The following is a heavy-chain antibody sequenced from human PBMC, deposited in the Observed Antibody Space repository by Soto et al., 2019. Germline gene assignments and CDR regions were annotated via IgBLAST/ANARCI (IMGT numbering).Heavy chain of an antibody. D-gene: IGHD3-22*01. CDR2: IIPIFGTA. CDR3: ARDYDSSGYYYRFDY. J-gene: IGHJ4*02. V-gene: IGHV1-69*13. Sequence: SVKVSCKASGRTFSSYAISWVRQAPGQGLEWMGGIIPIFGTANYAQKFQGRVTITADESTSTAYMELSSLRSEDTAVYYCARDYDSSGYYYRFDYWGQGTLVTVSS. CDR1: GRTFSSYA.